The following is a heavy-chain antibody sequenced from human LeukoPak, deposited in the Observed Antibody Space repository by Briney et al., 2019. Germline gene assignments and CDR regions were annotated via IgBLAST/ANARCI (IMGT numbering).Heavy chain of an antibody. Sequence: LPETLSLTCAVYGGSFSDFFWSWIRQPPGKGLEWIGEINHRGGTNYNPSLMSRVTISVDTSKSQISLKMSSVTAADTAAYYCASRYCSSTSCLLDAFDIWGQGTMVSVSS. V-gene: IGHV4-34*01. CDR2: INHRGGT. CDR3: ASRYCSSTSCLLDAFDI. D-gene: IGHD2-2*01. CDR1: GGSFSDFF. J-gene: IGHJ3*02.